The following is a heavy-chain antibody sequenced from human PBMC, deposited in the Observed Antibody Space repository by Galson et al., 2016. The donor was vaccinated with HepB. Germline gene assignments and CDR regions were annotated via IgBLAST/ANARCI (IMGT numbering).Heavy chain of an antibody. J-gene: IGHJ4*02. CDR3: AKSEVVVVAAHQV. CDR2: ISYDGSNE. CDR1: GFTFSNYG. Sequence: SLRLSCAASGFTFSNYGMHWVRQAPGKGLEWVAMISYDGSNEYYAESVKGRFTISRDSSKNTVYLQMNGLRAEDTAVYYCAKSEVVVVAAHQVWGQGTLVTVAS. V-gene: IGHV3-30*18. D-gene: IGHD2-15*01.